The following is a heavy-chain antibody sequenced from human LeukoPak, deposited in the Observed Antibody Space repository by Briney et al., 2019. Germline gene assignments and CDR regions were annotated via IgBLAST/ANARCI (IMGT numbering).Heavy chain of an antibody. CDR3: ARDLHDTSGCSVY. V-gene: IGHV1-18*01. J-gene: IGHJ4*02. D-gene: IGHD6-19*01. CDR2: INTYNGNT. CDR1: GYXFTSYA. Sequence: ASVKVSCRASGYXFTSYAISWVRQAPGQGLEWMGWINTYNGNTNYAQNLQGRVTVTTDTSTATAYMELRSLRSDDTAVYYCARDLHDTSGCSVYWGQGTLVTVSS.